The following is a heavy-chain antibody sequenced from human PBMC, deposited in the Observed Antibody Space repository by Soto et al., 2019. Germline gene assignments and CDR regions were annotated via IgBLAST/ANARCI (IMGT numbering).Heavy chain of an antibody. D-gene: IGHD6-6*01. CDR2: AHHSGRT. V-gene: IGHV4-4*02. CDR1: GGSMSSSNW. CDR3: ASSEARALAS. Sequence: QVQLQESGPGLVKPSGTLSLTCTVSGGSMSSSNWWNWVRQSPGKGLEWIGEAHHSGRTNYNPSLQRRAPLPVDTSKYSFPLRLPSVPAADAAVYYCASSEARALASWGQGTLVTVSS. J-gene: IGHJ4*02.